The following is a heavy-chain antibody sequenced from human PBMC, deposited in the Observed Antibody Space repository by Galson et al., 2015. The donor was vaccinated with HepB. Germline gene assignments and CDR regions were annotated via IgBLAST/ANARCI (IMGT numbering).Heavy chain of an antibody. CDR2: ITRTSNSI. V-gene: IGHV3-21*06. CDR3: VREGGYDYFWGTYSGAYFES. CDR1: GFDFVRTT. J-gene: IGHJ4*02. D-gene: IGHD3-16*01. Sequence: SLRLSCAASGFDFVRTTMNWVRQTPGKGLEWVSSITRTSNSINYADSVKGLFTVSRDNSKNFLYLQMSSLRVEDTAVYYCVREGGYDYFWGTYSGAYFESWGQGARVTVS.